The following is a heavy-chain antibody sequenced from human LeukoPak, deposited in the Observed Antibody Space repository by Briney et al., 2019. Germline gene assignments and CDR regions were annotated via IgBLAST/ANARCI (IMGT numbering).Heavy chain of an antibody. J-gene: IGHJ4*02. Sequence: GGTLRLSCAASGFTFSSYGMSWVRQAPGKGLEWVSAISGSGGSTYYADSVRGRFTISRDNSKNTLYLQMNSLRAEDMALYYCAKSEVGQLTPIFDYWGQGTLVTVSS. CDR3: AKSEVGQLTPIFDY. V-gene: IGHV3-23*01. D-gene: IGHD6-13*01. CDR2: ISGSGGST. CDR1: GFTFSSYG.